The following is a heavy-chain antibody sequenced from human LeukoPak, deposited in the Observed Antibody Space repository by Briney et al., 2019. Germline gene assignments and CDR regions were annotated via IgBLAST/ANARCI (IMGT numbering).Heavy chain of an antibody. Sequence: GGSLRLSCAASGFTFSSYGMHWVRQAPGKGLEWVAVIWYDGSNKYYADSVKGRFTISRDNSKNTLYLQMNSLRAEDTAVYYCARDLGDGYNQNFDGWGQGTLVTVSS. J-gene: IGHJ4*02. D-gene: IGHD5-24*01. V-gene: IGHV3-33*01. CDR2: IWYDGSNK. CDR3: ARDLGDGYNQNFDG. CDR1: GFTFSSYG.